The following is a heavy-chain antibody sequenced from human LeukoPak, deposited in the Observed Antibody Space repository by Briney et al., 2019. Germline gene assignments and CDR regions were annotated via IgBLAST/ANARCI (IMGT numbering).Heavy chain of an antibody. J-gene: IGHJ4*02. D-gene: IGHD3-10*01. Sequence: GGSLRLSCAASGFTFSSYALNWVRQAPGKGLEWVSTSSGSGGSTYYADSVKGRFTVSRDNSKNTLYLQMNSLRAEDTAVYYCAKRSGSYYWGFDYWGQGTLVTVSS. CDR1: GFTFSSYA. V-gene: IGHV3-23*01. CDR3: AKRSGSYYWGFDY. CDR2: SSGSGGST.